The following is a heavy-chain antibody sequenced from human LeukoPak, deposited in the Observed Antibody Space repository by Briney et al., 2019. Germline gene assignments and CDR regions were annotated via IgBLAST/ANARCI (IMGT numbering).Heavy chain of an antibody. D-gene: IGHD3-10*01. V-gene: IGHV3-21*01. CDR2: ISSSSSYI. CDR3: ARETRGSGSYQNAFDF. Sequence: GGSLRLSCVASGFTFASHAVSWVRQAPGKGLEWVASISSSSSYIYYADSVKGRFTISRDNAKNSLFLQMNSLRAEDTAVYYCARETRGSGSYQNAFDFWGQGTLVTVSS. CDR1: GFTFASHA. J-gene: IGHJ3*01.